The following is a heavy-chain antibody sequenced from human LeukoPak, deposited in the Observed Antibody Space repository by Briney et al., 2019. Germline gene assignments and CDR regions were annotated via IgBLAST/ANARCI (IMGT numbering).Heavy chain of an antibody. D-gene: IGHD4-23*01. CDR1: GFTFDDYA. Sequence: AGGTLRLSCAASGFTFDDYAMHWVRHAPGKGLEWVSLIKGDGGGTYYADSVKGRFTISRDNNKNSLYLQMNSLRTEDTALYYCARDGGNSVYYGMDVWGQGTTVTVSS. V-gene: IGHV3-43*02. J-gene: IGHJ6*02. CDR2: IKGDGGGT. CDR3: ARDGGNSVYYGMDV.